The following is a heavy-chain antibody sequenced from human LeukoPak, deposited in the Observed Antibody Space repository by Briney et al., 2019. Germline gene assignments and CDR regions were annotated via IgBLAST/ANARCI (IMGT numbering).Heavy chain of an antibody. J-gene: IGHJ4*02. CDR3: ARVHSGSYWPRDFDY. V-gene: IGHV3-7*01. CDR1: GFSFYNYA. CDR2: IKQDGSEK. D-gene: IGHD1-26*01. Sequence: PGGSLRLSCAASGFSFYNYALSWVRQAPGKGLEWVANIKQDGSEKYYVDSVKGRFTISRDNAKNSLYLQMNSLRAEDTAVYYCARVHSGSYWPRDFDYWGQGTLVTVSS.